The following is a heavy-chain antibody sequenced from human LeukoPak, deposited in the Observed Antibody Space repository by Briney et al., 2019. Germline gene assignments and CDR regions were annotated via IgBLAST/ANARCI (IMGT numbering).Heavy chain of an antibody. CDR1: GFTVGSSY. CDR2: LYSGGST. J-gene: IGHJ3*02. V-gene: IGHV3-53*01. D-gene: IGHD1-26*01. Sequence: PGGSLRLSCAASGFTVGSSYMSWVRQAPGKGLEWVSVLYSGGSTYYADSVKGRFTISRDNSKNTLYLQMNSLRAEDTAVYYCARSHRGSNSLSFDIWGQGTKVTVSS. CDR3: ARSHRGSNSLSFDI.